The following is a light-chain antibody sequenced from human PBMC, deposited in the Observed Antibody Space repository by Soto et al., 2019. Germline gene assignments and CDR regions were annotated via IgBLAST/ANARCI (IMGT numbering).Light chain of an antibody. Sequence: EIVLTQSPATLSLSPGERATLSCRASQSVSSYLAWYQQKPGQAPRLLIYDASNRATGIPARFSGSGSAADFTLTIISLEPEDFAVYYCKHRSNWPPWTFGQGTKVEIK. CDR1: QSVSSY. J-gene: IGKJ1*01. V-gene: IGKV3-11*01. CDR2: DAS. CDR3: KHRSNWPPWT.